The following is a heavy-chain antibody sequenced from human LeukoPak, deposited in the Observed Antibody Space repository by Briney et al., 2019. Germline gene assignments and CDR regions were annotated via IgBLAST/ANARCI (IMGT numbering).Heavy chain of an antibody. CDR3: ATDPGVAVAGSY. CDR1: GYTFTSYY. D-gene: IGHD6-19*01. CDR2: INPSGGST. Sequence: ASVKVSCKASGYTFTSYYMHWVRQAPGQGLEWMGIINPSGGSTSYAQKFQGRVTMTRDTSTSTVYMELSSLRSEDTAVYYCATDPGVAVAGSYWGQGTLVTVSS. V-gene: IGHV1-46*01. J-gene: IGHJ4*02.